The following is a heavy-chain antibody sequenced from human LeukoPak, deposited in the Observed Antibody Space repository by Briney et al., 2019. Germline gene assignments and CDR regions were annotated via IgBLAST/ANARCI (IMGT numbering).Heavy chain of an antibody. J-gene: IGHJ4*02. D-gene: IGHD6-13*01. CDR3: ARIRLSSWTFDY. CDR2: ISSSSYI. Sequence: GGSLRLSCAASGFTFSSHSMNWVRQAPGKGLEWVSSISSSSYIYYADSVKGRFTISRDNAKNSLYLQMNSLRAEDTAVYYCARIRLSSWTFDYWGQGTLVTVSS. V-gene: IGHV3-21*01. CDR1: GFTFSSHS.